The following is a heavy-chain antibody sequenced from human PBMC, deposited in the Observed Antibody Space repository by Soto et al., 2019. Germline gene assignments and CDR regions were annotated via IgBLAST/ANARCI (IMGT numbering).Heavy chain of an antibody. CDR1: GDTFSFYT. V-gene: IGHV1-69*10. D-gene: IGHD3-22*01. CDR2: INTILTMT. CDR3: ARVVPLYDRTSPLDY. Sequence: GASVKVSCKASGDTFSFYTINWVRQAPGLGLEWMGRINTILTMTNYSQKFQGRATLTGDTSASTASMELSGLRSADTAVYYCARVVPLYDRTSPLDYWGQGTLVTVSS. J-gene: IGHJ4*02.